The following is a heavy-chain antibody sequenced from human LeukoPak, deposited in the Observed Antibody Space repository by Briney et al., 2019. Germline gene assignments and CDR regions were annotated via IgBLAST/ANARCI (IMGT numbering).Heavy chain of an antibody. Sequence: GGSPRLSCSVSGFTFSTYVMHWVRQAPGKGLEYVSAISSNGDNTYYADSVKGRFTISRDNSKNTLYLQMSSLRADDTAVYYCVRETGYWGQGTLVTVSS. V-gene: IGHV3-64D*06. CDR1: GFTFSTYV. CDR2: ISSNGDNT. J-gene: IGHJ4*02. CDR3: VRETGY.